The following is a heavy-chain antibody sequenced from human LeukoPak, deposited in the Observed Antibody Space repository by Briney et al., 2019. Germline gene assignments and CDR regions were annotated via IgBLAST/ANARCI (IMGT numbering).Heavy chain of an antibody. CDR2: IYTSGST. V-gene: IGHV4-4*07. CDR3: ARGEYYYDSSGYYDY. Sequence: PSETLSHTCTVSGGSISSYYWSWIRQPAGKGLEWIGRIYTSGSTNYNPSLKSRVTISVDTSKNQFSLKLSSVTAADTAVYYCARGEYYYDSSGYYDYWGQGTLVTVSS. J-gene: IGHJ4*02. CDR1: GGSISSYY. D-gene: IGHD3-22*01.